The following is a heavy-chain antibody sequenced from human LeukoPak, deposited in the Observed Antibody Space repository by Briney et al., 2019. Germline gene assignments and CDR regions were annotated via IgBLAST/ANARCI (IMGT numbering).Heavy chain of an antibody. V-gene: IGHV1-2*02. CDR2: INPNSWGT. Sequence: ASVKVSCKASGYTFTGYYMHWVRQAPGQGLEGMGLINPNSWGTDHAQKFQGRVTNARGPSLSTAYMELRSLTSDDTAVYYCSRGRADGYSGYDFGDYWGQGTLVTVSS. D-gene: IGHD5-12*01. J-gene: IGHJ4*02. CDR3: SRGRADGYSGYDFGDY. CDR1: GYTFTGYY.